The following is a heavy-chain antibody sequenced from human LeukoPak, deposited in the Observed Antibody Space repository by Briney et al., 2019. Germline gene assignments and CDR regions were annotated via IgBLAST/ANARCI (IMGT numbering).Heavy chain of an antibody. D-gene: IGHD3-10*01. J-gene: IGHJ6*02. Sequence: GGSLRLSCAASGFTFSSYSMNWIRQAPGKGLEWVSYISSSSSTIYYADSVKGRFTISRDNAKNSLYLQMNSLRAEDTAVYYCARDRLLLWFGESSNYGMDVWGQGTTVTLSS. CDR1: GFTFSSYS. CDR3: ARDRLLLWFGESSNYGMDV. V-gene: IGHV3-48*04. CDR2: ISSSSSTI.